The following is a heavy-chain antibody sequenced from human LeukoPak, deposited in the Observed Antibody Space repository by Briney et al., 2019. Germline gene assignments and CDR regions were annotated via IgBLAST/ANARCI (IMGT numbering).Heavy chain of an antibody. V-gene: IGHV3-48*03. J-gene: IGHJ6*02. CDR1: GFTFSSYE. D-gene: IGHD5-18*01. Sequence: GGSLRLSCAASGFTFSSYEMNWVRQAPGKGLEWVSYISSSGSTIYYADSVEGRFTISRDNAKNSLYLQMNSLRAEDTAVYYCARDSREWIQLWLPGRFYYGMDVWGQGTTVTVSS. CDR2: ISSSGSTI. CDR3: ARDSREWIQLWLPGRFYYGMDV.